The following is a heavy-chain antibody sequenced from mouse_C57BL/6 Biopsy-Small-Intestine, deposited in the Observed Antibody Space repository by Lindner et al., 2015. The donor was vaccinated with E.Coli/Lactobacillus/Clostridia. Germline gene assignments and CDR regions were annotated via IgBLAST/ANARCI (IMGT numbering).Heavy chain of an antibody. V-gene: IGHV1-62-2*01. J-gene: IGHJ2*01. Sequence: VQLQESGAELVKPGRSVKLSCKASGYTFTEYTIHWVKQRSGQGLEWIGWFYPGSGSIKYNEKFKDKATLTADKSSSIVYMELSRLTSEDSAVYFCARHEEDYYGSSLFDYWGQGTTLTVSS. CDR1: GYTFTEYT. CDR3: ARHEEDYYGSSLFDY. D-gene: IGHD1-1*01. CDR2: FYPGSGSI.